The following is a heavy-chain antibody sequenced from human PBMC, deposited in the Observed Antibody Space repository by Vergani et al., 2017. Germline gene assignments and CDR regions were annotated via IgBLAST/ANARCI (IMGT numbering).Heavy chain of an antibody. J-gene: IGHJ5*02. CDR1: GASVSSSVRSSGYS. CDR2: LYYRGNS. Sequence: QVRLQESGPGLVKPSETLSLTCTVSGASVSSSVRSSGYSWGWLRQPPGKGLEWFASLYYRGNSYYSPSLRSRLTISVDTSKNQFSLRLNSVTAADTAVYYCARERGGHDCSSTPCNNWFAPWGQGSLVIVSS. V-gene: IGHV4-39*02. CDR3: ARERGGHDCSSTPCNNWFAP. D-gene: IGHD2-15*01.